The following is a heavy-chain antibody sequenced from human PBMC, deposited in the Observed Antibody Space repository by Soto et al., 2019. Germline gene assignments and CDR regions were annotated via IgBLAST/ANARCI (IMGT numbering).Heavy chain of an antibody. CDR1: GFSFSSFA. V-gene: IGHV3-48*03. Sequence: GSVRLSCEASGFSFSSFAMNWVRQAPGRGLEWVSYISDDGASIYYADSLKGRFTISRDNAKNSLSLQMNNLRAEDTAVYYCARENSVQAWLHHFDHWGLGTLVTVSS. D-gene: IGHD5-18*01. CDR3: ARENSVQAWLHHFDH. J-gene: IGHJ4*02. CDR2: ISDDGASI.